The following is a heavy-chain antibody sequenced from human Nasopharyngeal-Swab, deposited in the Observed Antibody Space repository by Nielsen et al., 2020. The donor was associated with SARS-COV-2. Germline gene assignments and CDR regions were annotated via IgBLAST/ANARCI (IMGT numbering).Heavy chain of an antibody. CDR1: GYDFVTYW. CDR3: AGGLRGYGAFDH. D-gene: IGHD5-12*01. J-gene: IGHJ4*02. Sequence: GESLKISCKSSGYDFVTYWIGWVRQMPGKGLEWMGMIYPGDSETRYSPYFQGQVTISADKSISTAFLQWGSLKASDTAMYYCAGGLRGYGAFDHWAQGTLVTVSS. CDR2: IYPGDSET. V-gene: IGHV5-51*01.